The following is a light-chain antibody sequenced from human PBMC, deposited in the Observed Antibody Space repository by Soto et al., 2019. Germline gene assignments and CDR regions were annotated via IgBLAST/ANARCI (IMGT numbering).Light chain of an antibody. CDR1: QGISSY. CDR2: TAF. Sequence: IQLTQSPSSLSASVGDRVTITCRASQGISSYLAWYQQKPGKAPKLLIYTAFTLQSGVTSRFNGSGSGTDFALTISSLQPEDFATYYCQQLNTFPLFGPGTKVEIK. CDR3: QQLNTFPL. J-gene: IGKJ3*01. V-gene: IGKV1-9*01.